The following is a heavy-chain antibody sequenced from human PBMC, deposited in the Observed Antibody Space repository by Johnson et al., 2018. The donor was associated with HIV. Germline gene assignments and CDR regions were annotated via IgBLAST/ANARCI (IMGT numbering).Heavy chain of an antibody. V-gene: IGHV3-30*04. J-gene: IGHJ3*01. CDR1: GFSFSNYA. CDR2: ISYDGSNK. Sequence: QVQLVESGGGVVQPERSLRLSCAASGFSFSNYAIHWVRQAPGKGLEWVAVISYDGSNKYYADSVKGRFTISRDNSKNTLYLQMNSLRAEDTAVYSCARDFGLGDLSYETVDAFDFWGPGTLVTVSS. D-gene: IGHD3-16*02. CDR3: ARDFGLGDLSYETVDAFDF.